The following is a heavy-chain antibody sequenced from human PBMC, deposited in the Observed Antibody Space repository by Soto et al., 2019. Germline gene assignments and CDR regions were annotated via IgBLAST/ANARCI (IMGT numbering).Heavy chain of an antibody. CDR3: ARVRYFDFLLQDFYYYYGMHV. D-gene: IGHD3-9*01. V-gene: IGHV4-31*03. Sequence: SETLSLTCTVSGGSISSGGYYWSWIRQHPGKGLEWIGYIYYSGSTYYNPSLKSRVTISVDTSKNQFSLKLSSVTAADTAVYYCARVRYFDFLLQDFYYYYGMHVWGQGIMVTGSS. J-gene: IGHJ6*02. CDR2: IYYSGST. CDR1: GGSISSGGYY.